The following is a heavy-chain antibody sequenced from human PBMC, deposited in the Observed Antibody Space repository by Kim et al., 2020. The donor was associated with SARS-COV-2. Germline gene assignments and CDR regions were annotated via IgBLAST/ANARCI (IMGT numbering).Heavy chain of an antibody. CDR3: ARVSLRLYHYGMDV. CDR1: GGSISSSSYY. D-gene: IGHD2-21*02. V-gene: IGHV4-39*01. CDR2: IYYSGST. Sequence: SETLSLTCTVSGGSISSSSYYWGWIRQPPGKGLEWIGSIYYSGSTYYNPSLKSRVTISVDTSKNQFSLKLSSVTAADTAVYYCARVSLRLYHYGMDVWGQGTTVTVSS. J-gene: IGHJ6*02.